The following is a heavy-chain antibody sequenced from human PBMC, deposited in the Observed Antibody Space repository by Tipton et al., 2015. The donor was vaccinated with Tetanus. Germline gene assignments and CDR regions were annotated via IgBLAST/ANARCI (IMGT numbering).Heavy chain of an antibody. V-gene: IGHV6-1*01. CDR2: TYYRSKWYY. D-gene: IGHD1-1*01. CDR1: GDSVSSNSVA. CDR3: AGDRGTPGSAGAFDI. J-gene: IGHJ3*02. Sequence: GLVKPSQTLSLTCAISGDSVSSNSVAWSWIRQSPSRGLEWLGRTYYRSKWYYGYAVAVKSRQSVNPDTSKNQFSLHLNSVTPEDTAMYSCAGDRGTPGSAGAFDIWGQGTMVTVSS.